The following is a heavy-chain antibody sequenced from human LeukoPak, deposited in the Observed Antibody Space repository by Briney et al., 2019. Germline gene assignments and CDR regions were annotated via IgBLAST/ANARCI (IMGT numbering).Heavy chain of an antibody. CDR2: ISSSGSTI. CDR3: ARECGVRGVTYYFNY. V-gene: IGHV3-48*03. J-gene: IGHJ4*02. Sequence: GGSLRLSCAASGFTFSSYEMNWVRQAPGKGLEWVSYISSSGSTIYYADSVKGRFTISRDNAKNSLYLQMNSLRAEDTAVYYCARECGVRGVTYYFNYWGQGTLVTVSS. D-gene: IGHD3-10*01. CDR1: GFTFSSYE.